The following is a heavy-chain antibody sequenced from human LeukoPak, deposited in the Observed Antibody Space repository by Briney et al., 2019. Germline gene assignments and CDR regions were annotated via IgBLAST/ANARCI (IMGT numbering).Heavy chain of an antibody. J-gene: IGHJ4*02. CDR1: GFTFSDYD. V-gene: IGHV3-13*01. CDR3: ARVAKERVGGVYYFDY. CDR2: IGTAGDT. D-gene: IGHD1-1*01. Sequence: PGGSLRLSCAASGFTFSDYDMHWVRQATGKGLEWVSAIGTAGDTYYTGSVKGRFTISRENAKNSLYLLMNSLRAGDTAVYYCARVAKERVGGVYYFDYWGQGTLVTVSS.